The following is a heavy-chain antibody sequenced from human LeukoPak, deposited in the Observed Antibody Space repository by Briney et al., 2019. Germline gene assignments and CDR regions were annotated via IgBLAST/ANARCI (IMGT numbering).Heavy chain of an antibody. CDR1: GFTFSSYI. J-gene: IGHJ5*02. Sequence: GGSLRLSCAASGFTFSSYIMNWVRQAPGKGLEWVSSISSSSSYIYYADSVKGRFTISRDNAKNSLYLQMNSLRAEDTAVYYCAMDGSGSVARDNWFDPWGQGTLVSVSS. V-gene: IGHV3-21*01. D-gene: IGHD3-10*01. CDR2: ISSSSSYI. CDR3: AMDGSGSVARDNWFDP.